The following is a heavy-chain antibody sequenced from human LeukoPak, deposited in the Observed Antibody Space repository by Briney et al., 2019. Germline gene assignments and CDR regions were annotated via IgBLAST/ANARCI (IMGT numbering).Heavy chain of an antibody. D-gene: IGHD2-15*01. CDR3: TTRSPARYCSDGACYSSADY. Sequence: GGSLRLSCAASGFSFSDAWMNWVRQAPGKGLEWVGHIKSKVDGGTPDYVAPVKGRFTISRDDSRNTLYLQMSSLNTEDTAVNYRTTRSPARYCSDGACYSSADYWGQGTLVTVSS. CDR2: IKSKVDGGTP. J-gene: IGHJ4*02. CDR1: GFSFSDAW. V-gene: IGHV3-15*07.